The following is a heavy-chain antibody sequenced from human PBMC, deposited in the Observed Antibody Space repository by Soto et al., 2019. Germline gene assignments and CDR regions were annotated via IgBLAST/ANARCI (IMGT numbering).Heavy chain of an antibody. CDR1: GFTFSNYG. CDR2: IWPDGNNK. D-gene: IGHD1-26*01. Sequence: QVQLVESGGGVVQPGRSLRLSCTASGFTFSNYGIHWVRQAPGKGLEWVAVIWPDGNNKYYPDSVKGRFTISRDNSKNXLELQRNSRRAEDTAVYYCASAGVVATTQLGWFDPRGHGTLVTVSS. V-gene: IGHV3-33*01. CDR3: ASAGVVATTQLGWFDP. J-gene: IGHJ5*02.